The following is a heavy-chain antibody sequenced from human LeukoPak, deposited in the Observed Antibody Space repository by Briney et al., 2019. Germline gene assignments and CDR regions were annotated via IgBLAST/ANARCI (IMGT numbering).Heavy chain of an antibody. D-gene: IGHD5-18*01. V-gene: IGHV3-7*01. CDR1: GFIFTNYW. Sequence: PGGSLRLSCAGSGFIFTNYWMSWVRQAPGEGREWVVNIKQDGSEKNSVDSVKGRFTISRDNATNSLYLQMNSLRAEDTAVYYCARDGYSYGYPDVDFDYWGQGTLVTVSS. CDR2: IKQDGSEK. J-gene: IGHJ4*02. CDR3: ARDGYSYGYPDVDFDY.